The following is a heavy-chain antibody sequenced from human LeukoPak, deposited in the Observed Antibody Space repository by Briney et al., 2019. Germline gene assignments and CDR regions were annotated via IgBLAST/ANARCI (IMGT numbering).Heavy chain of an antibody. D-gene: IGHD3-10*01. V-gene: IGHV4-31*03. CDR1: SGSISSGDYY. J-gene: IGHJ4*02. CDR2: ISYSGST. CDR3: ARGGSRITLVRGVIIDYFDY. Sequence: PSQTLSLTCTVSSGSISSGDYYWSWIRQHPGKGLEWIGYISYSGSTSYNPSLKSRVKISVDTSRNQFSLKLSSVTAADTAVYYCARGGSRITLVRGVIIDYFDYWGQGSLVTVSS.